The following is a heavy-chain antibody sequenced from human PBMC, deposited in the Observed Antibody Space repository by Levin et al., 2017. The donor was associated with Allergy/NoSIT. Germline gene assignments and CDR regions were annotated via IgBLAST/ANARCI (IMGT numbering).Heavy chain of an antibody. V-gene: IGHV4-34*01. J-gene: IGHJ4*02. CDR3: ARAQPYYGSGSYDY. CDR2: INHSGST. Sequence: SETLSLTCAVSGGSFSVYYWTWISQPPGKGLEWIGEINHSGSTNYNPSLKSRVAISVDTSKNQFSLRLTSVTAADTAVYYCARAQPYYGSGSYDYWGQGTLVTVSS. CDR1: GGSFSVYY. D-gene: IGHD3-10*01.